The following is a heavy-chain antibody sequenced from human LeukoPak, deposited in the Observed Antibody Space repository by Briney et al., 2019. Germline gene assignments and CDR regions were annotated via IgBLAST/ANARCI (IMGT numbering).Heavy chain of an antibody. CDR3: ARGAVAGNFDY. V-gene: IGHV3-74*01. D-gene: IGHD6-19*01. J-gene: IGHJ4*02. Sequence: PGGSLRLSCAASGFTFSSYLMHWVRQAPGKGLVWVSRINSDGSSTSYADSVKGRFTISRDNAKNTLYLQMNSLRAEDTAVYYCARGAVAGNFDYWGQGTLVAVSS. CDR1: GFTFSSYL. CDR2: INSDGSST.